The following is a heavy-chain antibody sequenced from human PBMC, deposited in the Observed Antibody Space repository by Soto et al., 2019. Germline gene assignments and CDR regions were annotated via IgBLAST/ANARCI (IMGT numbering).Heavy chain of an antibody. CDR1: GFTFSSYA. D-gene: IGHD6-19*01. CDR3: AKGGSGWYHPFDY. CDR2: ISGSGGST. Sequence: EVQLLESGGGLVQPGGSLRLSCAASGFTFSSYAMSWVRQAPGKGLEWVSAISGSGGSTYYADSVKGRFTISRDNSKNTLYLQMNSLRAEDTAVYYGAKGGSGWYHPFDYWGQGTLVTVSS. J-gene: IGHJ4*02. V-gene: IGHV3-23*01.